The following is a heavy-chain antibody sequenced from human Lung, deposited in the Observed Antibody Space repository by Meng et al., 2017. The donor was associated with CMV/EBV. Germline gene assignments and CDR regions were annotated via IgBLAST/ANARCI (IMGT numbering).Heavy chain of an antibody. J-gene: IGHJ4*02. V-gene: IGHV1-18*04. D-gene: IGHD2-21*02. CDR1: RYNFDIFG. CDR2: ISAKNGDT. CDR3: ARAGAEVTTHFDF. Sequence: CKASRYNFDIFGMTWVRQAPGQGLEWAGWISAKNGDTRYARKFQGRVTVTTDTSTKTVYMELRGLRSDDSAIYYCARAGAEVTTHFDFWGQGTLVTVSS.